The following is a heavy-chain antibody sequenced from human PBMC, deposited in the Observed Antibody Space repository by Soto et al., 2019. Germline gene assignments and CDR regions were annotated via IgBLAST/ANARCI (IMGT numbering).Heavy chain of an antibody. CDR3: ASRSSGWFPQYFDY. CDR1: GGSISSYY. CDR2: IYYSGST. V-gene: IGHV4-59*08. D-gene: IGHD6-19*01. J-gene: IGHJ4*02. Sequence: SVPLSLTCTVSGGSISSYYWSLIRQPPGKGLEWIGYIYYSGSTNYNPSLKSRVTISVDTSKNQFSLKLSSVTAADTAVYYCASRSSGWFPQYFDYWGQGTLVTVSS.